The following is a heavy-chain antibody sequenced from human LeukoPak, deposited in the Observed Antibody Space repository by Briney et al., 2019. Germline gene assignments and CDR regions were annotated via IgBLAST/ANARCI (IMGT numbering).Heavy chain of an antibody. V-gene: IGHV1-69*13. D-gene: IGHD3-10*01. CDR3: ARVVVRGVYNWFDP. CDR1: GGTFSSYA. CDR2: IIPIFGTA. J-gene: IGHJ5*02. Sequence: SVKVSCKASGGTFSSYAISWVRQAPGQGLEWMGGIIPIFGTANYAQKFQGRVTITADESTSTAYMELSSLRSEDTAVYYCARVVVRGVYNWFDPWGQGTLVTVSS.